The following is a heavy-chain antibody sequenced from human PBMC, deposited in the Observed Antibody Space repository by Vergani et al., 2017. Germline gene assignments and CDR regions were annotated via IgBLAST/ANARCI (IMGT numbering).Heavy chain of an antibody. CDR2: INHSGST. Sequence: QVQLQQWGAGLLKPSETLSLTCAVYGGSFSGYYWSWIRQPPGKGLEWIGEINHSGSTNYNPSLKSRVTISVDTSKNQFSLKLSSVTAADTAVYYCARLSRRNGSYSYWGQGTLVTVSS. D-gene: IGHD1-26*01. CDR3: ARLSRRNGSYSY. CDR1: GGSFSGYY. V-gene: IGHV4-34*01. J-gene: IGHJ4*02.